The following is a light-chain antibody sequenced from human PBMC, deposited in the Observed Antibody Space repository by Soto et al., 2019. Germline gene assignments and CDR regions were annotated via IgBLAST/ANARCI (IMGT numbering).Light chain of an antibody. V-gene: IGKV3-20*01. CDR2: GAS. CDR1: QGVSSSY. J-gene: IGKJ3*01. CDR3: QQYGASFT. Sequence: EIVLTQSPGTLSLSPGEGATLSCRASQGVSSSYLAWYQHKPGQAPRLLIYGASIRASGIPDRFSGSGSGTDFTLTINRLEPEDFAVYYRQQYGASFTFGPGTKVDLK.